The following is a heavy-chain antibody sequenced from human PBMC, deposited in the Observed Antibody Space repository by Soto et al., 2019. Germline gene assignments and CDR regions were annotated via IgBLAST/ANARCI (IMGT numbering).Heavy chain of an antibody. CDR3: ARGAPIYDFWSGHTGGFDY. J-gene: IGHJ4*02. Sequence: QVQLQESGPGLVKPSQTLSLTCTVSGGSISSGGYYWSWIRQHPGKGLEWIGYIYYSGSTYYNPSLKSRVTISVDTSKNQFSLKLSSATAADTAVYYCARGAPIYDFWSGHTGGFDYWGQGTLVTVSS. CDR1: GGSISSGGYY. CDR2: IYYSGST. V-gene: IGHV4-31*03. D-gene: IGHD3-3*01.